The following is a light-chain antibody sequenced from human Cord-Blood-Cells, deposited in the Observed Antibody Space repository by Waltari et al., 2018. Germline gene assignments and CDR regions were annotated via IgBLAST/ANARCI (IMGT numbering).Light chain of an antibody. J-gene: IGLJ2*01. CDR1: SSDVGGYNY. CDR2: DVS. V-gene: IGLV2-14*01. Sequence: QSALTQPASVSGSPGQSITISCTGTSSDVGGYNYVSWYQQHPGKAPNLMFYDVSNRPSGVSNRFSGPKSGNTASLTISGLQAEDGADYYCSSYTSSSTVVFGGGTKLTVL. CDR3: SSYTSSSTVV.